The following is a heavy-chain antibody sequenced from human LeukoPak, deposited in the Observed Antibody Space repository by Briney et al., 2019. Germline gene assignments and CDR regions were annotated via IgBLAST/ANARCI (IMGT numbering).Heavy chain of an antibody. CDR1: GGSISSSSYY. CDR2: IYYSGST. V-gene: IGHV4-39*01. CDR3: ASVDTALVRVDY. Sequence: SETLSLTCTVSGGSISSSSYYWGWIRHPPGKGLEWIASIYYSGSTYYNPSLKSRVTISVDTSKNQFSLKVSSVTAADTAVYYCASVDTALVRVDYWGQGTLVTVSS. J-gene: IGHJ4*02. D-gene: IGHD5-18*01.